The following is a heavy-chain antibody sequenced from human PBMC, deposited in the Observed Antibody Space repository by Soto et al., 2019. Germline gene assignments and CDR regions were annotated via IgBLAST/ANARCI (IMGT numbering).Heavy chain of an antibody. CDR1: GFTFSSYG. V-gene: IGHV3-33*01. CDR3: ARDRGGYDTGRFYYYYYMDV. J-gene: IGHJ6*03. Sequence: QVQLVESGGGVVQPGRSLRLSCAASGFTFSSYGMHWVRQAPGKGLEWVAVIWYDGSNKYYADSVKGRFTISRDNSKNTLYLQMNSLRAEDTAVYYCARDRGGYDTGRFYYYYYMDVWGKGTTVTVSS. D-gene: IGHD5-12*01. CDR2: IWYDGSNK.